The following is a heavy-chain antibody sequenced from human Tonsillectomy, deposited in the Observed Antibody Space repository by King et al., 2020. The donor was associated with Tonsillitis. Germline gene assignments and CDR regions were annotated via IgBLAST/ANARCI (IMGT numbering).Heavy chain of an antibody. V-gene: IGHV3-15*01. Sequence: VQLVESGGGLVKPGGSLRLSCAASGFTFSDAWMSWVRQTPGKGLEWVGRIKRKTDGGTTDYAAPVKGRFTILRDDSKNTLYLQMNSLKTQDTAVYYCTTAAYDSSAYYYYYYYGMDVWGQGTTVTVSS. CDR2: IKRKTDGGTT. CDR3: TTAAYDSSAYYYYYYYGMDV. J-gene: IGHJ6*02. CDR1: GFTFSDAW. D-gene: IGHD3-22*01.